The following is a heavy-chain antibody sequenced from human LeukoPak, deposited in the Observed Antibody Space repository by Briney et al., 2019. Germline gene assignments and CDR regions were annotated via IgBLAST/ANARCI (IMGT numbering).Heavy chain of an antibody. CDR2: IIPIFGTA. CDR3: AREARGRYYSDSSGYYYFDY. Sequence: SVKVSCKASGGTFSSYAISWVRQAPGQGLEWMGGIIPIFGTANYAQKFQGRVTITADESTSTAYMELSSLRSEDTAVYYCAREARGRYYSDSSGYYYFDYWGQGTLVTVSS. J-gene: IGHJ4*02. CDR1: GGTFSSYA. V-gene: IGHV1-69*13. D-gene: IGHD3-22*01.